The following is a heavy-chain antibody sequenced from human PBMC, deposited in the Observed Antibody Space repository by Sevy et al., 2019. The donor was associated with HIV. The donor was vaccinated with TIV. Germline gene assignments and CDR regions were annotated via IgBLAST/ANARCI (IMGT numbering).Heavy chain of an antibody. D-gene: IGHD3-10*01. CDR1: GFSLSTSGMS. CDR2: LDWDDVK. J-gene: IGHJ6*02. CDR3: AWVGRGSVSYPYYYYAMDV. Sequence: SGPTLVKPTQTLTLTCTCSGFSLSTSGMSVTWIRQPPGKALEWLALLDWDDVKYFSTSLKTRLTISKDTSKNHVVLTMTNMDPADTATYYCAWVGRGSVSYPYYYYAMDVWGQGTTVTVSS. V-gene: IGHV2-70*01.